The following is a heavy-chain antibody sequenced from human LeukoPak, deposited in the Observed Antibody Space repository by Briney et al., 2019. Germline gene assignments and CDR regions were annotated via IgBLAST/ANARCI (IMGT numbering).Heavy chain of an antibody. CDR3: ARHIGVNYYDSSGYPTRFDP. V-gene: IGHV5-51*01. D-gene: IGHD3-22*01. CDR1: GYSFTGYW. Sequence: GESLKISCKGSGYSFTGYWIGWVRQMPGKGLEWMGIIYPGDSDTRYSPSFQGQVTISADKSISTAYLQWSSLKASDTAMYYCARHIGVNYYDSSGYPTRFDPWGQGTLVTVSS. CDR2: IYPGDSDT. J-gene: IGHJ5*02.